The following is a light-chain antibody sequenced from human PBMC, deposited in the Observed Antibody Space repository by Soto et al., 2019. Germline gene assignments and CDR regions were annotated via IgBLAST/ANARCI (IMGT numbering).Light chain of an antibody. V-gene: IGKV2-30*01. Sequence: DVVMTQSPISLPVTLGQPASISCRSSQSLVYSDGNTYLNWFQQRPGQSPRRLTYKVSNRDSGVPDRFSGSGAGTYFTLKSSRVEDDDVGVYFCMQGTTWPLAFGGGTKVEIK. CDR3: MQGTTWPLA. J-gene: IGKJ4*01. CDR1: QSLVYSDGNTY. CDR2: KVS.